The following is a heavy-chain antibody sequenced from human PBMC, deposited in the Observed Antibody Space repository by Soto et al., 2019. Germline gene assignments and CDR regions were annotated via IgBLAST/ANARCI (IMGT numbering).Heavy chain of an antibody. CDR1: GFTFSSYW. D-gene: IGHD1-26*01. CDR2: INTDGSRT. J-gene: IGHJ5*02. CDR3: ARVRTGSYNWFDP. V-gene: IGHV3-74*01. Sequence: EVQLVESGGGLVQPGGSLRLSCAASGFTFSSYWMHWVRQAPGKGLVWVSRINTDGSRTSYADSVKGRFTISRDNAKNTLYLQMNSLRAEDTAVYYCARVRTGSYNWFDPWGQGTLATVSS.